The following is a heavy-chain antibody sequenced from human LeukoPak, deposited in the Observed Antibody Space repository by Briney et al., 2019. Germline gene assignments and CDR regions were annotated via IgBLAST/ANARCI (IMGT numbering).Heavy chain of an antibody. V-gene: IGHV3-15*01. CDR2: IKSKTDGGTT. CDR1: GFTFSNAW. Sequence: GGSLRLSCAASGFTFSNAWMSWVRQAPGKGLEWVGRIKSKTDGGTTDYAAPVKGRFTISRDGSKNTLYLQMNSLKTEDTAVYYCTTVNPNYYYGMDAWGKGTTVTVSS. CDR3: TTVNPNYYYGMDA. J-gene: IGHJ6*04.